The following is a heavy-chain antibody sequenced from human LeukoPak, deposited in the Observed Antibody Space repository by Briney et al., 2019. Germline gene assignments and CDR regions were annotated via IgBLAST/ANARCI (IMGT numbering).Heavy chain of an antibody. Sequence: GGSLRLSCVPSGFPFSNYRLHWVLQPPGKGLVWVSRIYVDGRTTNYADSVKGRFTISRDNAKNTVYLEMNSLSVEDTATYYCIRDFRSADLWGQGTLVTVTS. CDR3: IRDFRSADL. CDR1: GFPFSNYR. J-gene: IGHJ5*02. V-gene: IGHV3-74*01. CDR2: IYVDGRTT.